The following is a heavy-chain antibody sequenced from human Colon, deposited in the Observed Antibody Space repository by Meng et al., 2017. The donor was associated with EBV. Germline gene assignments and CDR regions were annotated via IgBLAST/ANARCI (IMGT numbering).Heavy chain of an antibody. V-gene: IGHV4-34*01. CDR2: INHSGST. CDR3: ARGPGGSYYLYYFDY. CDR1: GGSFSGYY. D-gene: IGHD1-26*01. J-gene: IGHJ4*02. Sequence: QVQLQPWGAGLLKPSETLSPTCAVYGGSFSGYYWSWIRQPPEKGLEWIGEINHSGSTNYNPSLKSRVTISVDTSKKQFSLKLSSVTAADTAVYYCARGPGGSYYLYYFDYWGQGTLVTVSS.